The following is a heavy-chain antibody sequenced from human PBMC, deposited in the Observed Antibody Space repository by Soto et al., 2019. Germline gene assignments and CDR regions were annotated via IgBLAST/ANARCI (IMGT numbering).Heavy chain of an antibody. CDR2: SSSSENII. Sequence: QVQLVESGGGLVKPGGSLRLSCAASGFSFSDYYMSWIRQAPGKGLEWVSYSSSSENIIDYADSVKGRFTISRDNAKNTLYLQMNSLRAEDSAVYYCARKGNLPPDYWGKGTLVTVSS. J-gene: IGHJ4*02. V-gene: IGHV3-11*01. CDR1: GFSFSDYY. CDR3: ARKGNLPPDY.